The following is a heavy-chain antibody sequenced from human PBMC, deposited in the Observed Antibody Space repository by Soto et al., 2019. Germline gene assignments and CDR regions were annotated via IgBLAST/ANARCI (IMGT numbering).Heavy chain of an antibody. D-gene: IGHD3-10*01. CDR3: AKSGANIRYYHYGLDV. CDR2: IYYTETT. CDR1: VGIFSSYA. J-gene: IGHJ6*02. Sequence: SCKASVGIFSSYAISWVRQAPGKGLEWIGYIYYTETTNYNPSLRGRATISLDRPNNQFSLQLSAVTDADTAEYYCAKSGANIRYYHYGLDVWGRGTTVTVSS. V-gene: IGHV4-59*01.